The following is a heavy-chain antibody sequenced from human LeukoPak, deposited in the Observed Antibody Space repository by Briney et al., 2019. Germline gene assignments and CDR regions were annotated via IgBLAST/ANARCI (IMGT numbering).Heavy chain of an antibody. J-gene: IGHJ4*02. Sequence: SETLSLTCTVSGGSISSGGYYWSWIRQHPGKGLEWIGYIYYSGSTYYNPSLKSRVTISVDTSKNQFSLKLSSVTAADTAVYYCARVYSSGWLFDYWGQGTLVTVSS. CDR1: GGSISSGGYY. CDR3: ARVYSSGWLFDY. D-gene: IGHD6-19*01. CDR2: IYYSGST. V-gene: IGHV4-31*03.